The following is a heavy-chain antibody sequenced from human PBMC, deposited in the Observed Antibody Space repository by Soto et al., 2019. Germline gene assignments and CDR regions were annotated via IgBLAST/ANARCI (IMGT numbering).Heavy chain of an antibody. Sequence: EVQLLESGGGSVQPGGSLRLSCAASGFTFRNYAMTWVRQAPGKGLEWVSGLSGTDGSTWYADSVKGRFTISRDNAKNTLLLQMNSLGAEDTAVYYCAKDSNKYSSSLRGRYFDYWGQGIGVTVSS. V-gene: IGHV3-23*01. J-gene: IGHJ4*02. CDR2: LSGTDGST. D-gene: IGHD4-4*01. CDR3: AKDSNKYSSSLRGRYFDY. CDR1: GFTFRNYA.